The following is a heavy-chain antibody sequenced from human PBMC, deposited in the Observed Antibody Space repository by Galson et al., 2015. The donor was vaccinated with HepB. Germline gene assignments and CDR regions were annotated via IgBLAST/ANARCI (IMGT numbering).Heavy chain of an antibody. CDR1: GFTFSSYW. V-gene: IGHV3-7*03. Sequence: SLRLSCAASGFTFSSYWMSWVRQAPGKGLEWVANIKQDGSEKYYVDSVKGRFTISRDSAKNSLYLQMNSLRAEDTAVYYCVGEYCSGGSCLGVVDWFDPWGQGTLVTVSS. D-gene: IGHD2-15*01. CDR2: IKQDGSEK. J-gene: IGHJ5*02. CDR3: VGEYCSGGSCLGVVDWFDP.